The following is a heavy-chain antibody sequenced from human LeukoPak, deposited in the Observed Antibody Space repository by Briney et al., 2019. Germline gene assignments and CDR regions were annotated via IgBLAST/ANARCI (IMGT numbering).Heavy chain of an antibody. Sequence: SQTLSLTCTVSGGSFSSGGYYWTWIRQHPGKGLEWIGYIYYTGGTYYNPSLKSRVTISMDTSRNQFSLMLSSVTAADTAVYYCARDRGYYGMDVWGQRTTVTVSS. CDR3: ARDRGYYGMDV. V-gene: IGHV4-31*03. D-gene: IGHD5-24*01. J-gene: IGHJ6*02. CDR2: IYYTGGT. CDR1: GGSFSSGGYY.